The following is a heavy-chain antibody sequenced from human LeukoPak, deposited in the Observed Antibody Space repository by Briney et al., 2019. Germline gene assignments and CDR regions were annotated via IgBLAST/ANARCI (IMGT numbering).Heavy chain of an antibody. CDR3: ARRVSGNSLGTS. CDR2: IYYSGST. Sequence: SETLSLTCTVSGGSISSSSYYWGWIRQPPGKGLEWIGSIYYSGSTYYNPSLKSRVTISVDTSKNQFSLKLGSVTAADTAVYYCARRVSGNSLGTSWGQGTMVTVSS. J-gene: IGHJ3*01. CDR1: GGSISSSSYY. V-gene: IGHV4-39*01. D-gene: IGHD5-18*01.